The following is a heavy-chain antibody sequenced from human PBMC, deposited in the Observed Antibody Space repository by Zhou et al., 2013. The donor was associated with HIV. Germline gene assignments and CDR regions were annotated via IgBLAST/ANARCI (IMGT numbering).Heavy chain of an antibody. CDR3: ARVAADHWFDP. CDR1: GDSITSHY. V-gene: IGHV4-4*07. J-gene: IGHJ5*02. CDR2: VYTSGTT. Sequence: QVQLQESGPGLVKPSETLSLTCSVSGDSITSHYWSWIRQPAGKGLEWLGRVYTSGTTNYNSAHESRVTMSVDTSKNQFSLKLSSVTAADTAVYYCARVAADHWFDPWGQGTLVTVSS.